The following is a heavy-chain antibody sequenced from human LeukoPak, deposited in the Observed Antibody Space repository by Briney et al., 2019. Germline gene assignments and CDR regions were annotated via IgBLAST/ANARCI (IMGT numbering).Heavy chain of an antibody. J-gene: IGHJ4*02. Sequence: ASVKVSCKAFGYTFTSYYMHWVRQAPGQGLEWMGIINPSGGTAIYAQKFQGRVTMTRDTSPSTVYMELSSLRSEDTAVYFCARGGTWTIYYFDYWGQGTLVTVSS. CDR1: GYTFTSYY. CDR3: ARGGTWTIYYFDY. V-gene: IGHV1-46*01. CDR2: INPSGGTA. D-gene: IGHD3/OR15-3a*01.